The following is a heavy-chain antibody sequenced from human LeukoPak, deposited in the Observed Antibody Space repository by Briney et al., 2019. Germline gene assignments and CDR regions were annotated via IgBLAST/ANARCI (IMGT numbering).Heavy chain of an antibody. V-gene: IGHV1-18*01. Sequence: GASVKVSCKASGYTFTTSAITWVRQAPGQGLEWMGWISAYNGNTNYAQKLQGRVTMTTDTSTSTAYMELSSLRSEDTAVYYCASGTTDIVVVPATLRTYYFDYWGQGTLVTVSS. J-gene: IGHJ4*02. CDR1: GYTFTTSA. D-gene: IGHD2-2*01. CDR3: ASGTTDIVVVPATLRTYYFDY. CDR2: ISAYNGNT.